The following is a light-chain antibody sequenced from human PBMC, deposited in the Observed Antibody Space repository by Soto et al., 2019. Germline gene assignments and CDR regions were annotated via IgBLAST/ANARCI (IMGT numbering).Light chain of an antibody. CDR2: GTS. CDR3: QQYGTAPYT. Sequence: ETVVAQSPGTLSLSPGEGATLSCRASQSVDSRYLAWYQQKPGQAPRLLIHGTSNRASGIPDRFSGSGSGTDFTLNISRLDPEDCAVYYCQQYGTAPYTFGQGTTLEFK. V-gene: IGKV3-20*01. CDR1: QSVDSRY. J-gene: IGKJ2*01.